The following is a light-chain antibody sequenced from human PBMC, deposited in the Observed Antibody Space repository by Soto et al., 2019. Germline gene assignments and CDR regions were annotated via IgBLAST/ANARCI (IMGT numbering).Light chain of an antibody. J-gene: IGLJ3*02. CDR2: DVS. CDR1: SSDVGGYNF. V-gene: IGLV2-11*01. Sequence: QSALTQPGSVSGSPGQSVTISCTGTSSDVGGYNFVSWYQQHPGKAPKVMIYDVSKRPSGVPDRFSGSKSGNTASLTISGLQAEDEADYYCCSYAGSYTWVFGGGTKLTVL. CDR3: CSYAGSYTWV.